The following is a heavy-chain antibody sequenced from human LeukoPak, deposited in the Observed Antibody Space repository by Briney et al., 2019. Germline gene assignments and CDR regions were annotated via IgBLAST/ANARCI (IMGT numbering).Heavy chain of an antibody. CDR2: IYYSGST. CDR1: GGSISSSSYY. CDR3: ARVPTVTFFDY. D-gene: IGHD4-17*01. Sequence: SETLSLTCTVSGGSISSSSYYWGWIRQPPGKGLEWIGTIYYSGSTYYNPSLKSRVTISVDTSKNQFSLKLSSVTAADTAVYYCARVPTVTFFDYWGLGNPVTVSS. V-gene: IGHV4-39*07. J-gene: IGHJ4*02.